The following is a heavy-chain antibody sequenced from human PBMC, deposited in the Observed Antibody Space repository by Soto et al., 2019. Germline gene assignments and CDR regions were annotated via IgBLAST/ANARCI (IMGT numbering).Heavy chain of an antibody. J-gene: IGHJ4*02. CDR3: ARRKVYGSGSYYPDY. Sequence: SPSFQGHVTISADKSISTAYLQWSSLKASDTAMYYCARRKVYGSGSYYPDYWGQGTLVTVSS. V-gene: IGHV5-10-1*01. D-gene: IGHD3-10*01.